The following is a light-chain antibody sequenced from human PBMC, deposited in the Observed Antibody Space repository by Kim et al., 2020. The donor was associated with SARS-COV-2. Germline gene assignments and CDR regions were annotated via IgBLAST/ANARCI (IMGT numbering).Light chain of an antibody. Sequence: ASVRDRVTITCRASQSVSTYLNCFQQGPGKAPKLLIYSASTLQTGVSARFSGTGSGTEFTLTISSLQPEDFATYYCQQSYSMPWTFGLGTKVDIK. CDR3: QQSYSMPWT. J-gene: IGKJ1*01. CDR2: SAS. V-gene: IGKV1-39*01. CDR1: QSVSTY.